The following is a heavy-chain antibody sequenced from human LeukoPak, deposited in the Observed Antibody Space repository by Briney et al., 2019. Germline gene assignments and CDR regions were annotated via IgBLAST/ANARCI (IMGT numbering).Heavy chain of an antibody. V-gene: IGHV1-18*01. D-gene: IGHD6-13*01. Sequence: ASVKVSCKASGYTFTSYGISWVRQAPGQGLEWMGWISACNGNTNYAQKFQGRVTITADESTSTAYMELSSLRSEDTAVYYCAREGITPSIDYWGQGTLVTVSS. CDR3: AREGITPSIDY. J-gene: IGHJ4*02. CDR2: ISACNGNT. CDR1: GYTFTSYG.